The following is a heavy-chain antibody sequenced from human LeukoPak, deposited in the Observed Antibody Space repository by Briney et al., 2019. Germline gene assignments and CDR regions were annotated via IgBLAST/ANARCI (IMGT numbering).Heavy chain of an antibody. J-gene: IGHJ5*02. D-gene: IGHD3-10*01. CDR2: IYTSGST. Sequence: SETLSLTCTVSGGSIRSYYWSWIRQPAGKGLEWIGRIYTSGSTNYNPSLKSRVTMSVDTSKNQFSLKLSSVTAADTAVYYCARAGYGSGSYSFDPWGQGTLVTVSS. CDR3: ARAGYGSGSYSFDP. CDR1: GGSIRSYY. V-gene: IGHV4-4*07.